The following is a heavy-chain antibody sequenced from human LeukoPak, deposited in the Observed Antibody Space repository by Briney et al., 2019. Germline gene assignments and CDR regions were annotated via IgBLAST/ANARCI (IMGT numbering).Heavy chain of an antibody. CDR3: ANPPLPAWSYDYVWGSSTY. D-gene: IGHD3-16*01. V-gene: IGHV3-23*01. CDR2: ISGSGGST. Sequence: PGGSLRLSCAASGFTFSSYAMSWVRQAPGKGLEWVSAISGSGGSTYYAHSVKGRFTISRDNSKNTLYLQMNRLRAEDTAVYYCANPPLPAWSYDYVWGSSTYWGQGTLVTVSS. CDR1: GFTFSSYA. J-gene: IGHJ4*02.